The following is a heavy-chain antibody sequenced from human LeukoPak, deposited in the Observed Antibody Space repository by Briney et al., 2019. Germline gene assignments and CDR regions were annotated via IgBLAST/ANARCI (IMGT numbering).Heavy chain of an antibody. Sequence: SETLSLTCTVAGGSISSYYWSWIRQPAGKGLEWIGRIYTSGSTNYNPSLKSRVTMSVDTSKNQFSLKLSSVTAADTAVYYCAKDAIVVVPAYPDYWGQGTLVTVSS. D-gene: IGHD2-2*01. J-gene: IGHJ4*02. CDR2: IYTSGST. CDR3: AKDAIVVVPAYPDY. CDR1: GGSISSYY. V-gene: IGHV4-4*07.